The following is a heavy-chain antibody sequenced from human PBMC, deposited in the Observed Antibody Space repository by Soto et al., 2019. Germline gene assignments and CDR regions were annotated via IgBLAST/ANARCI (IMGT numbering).Heavy chain of an antibody. J-gene: IGHJ4*02. D-gene: IGHD3-16*01. V-gene: IGHV3-11*06. CDR3: ARGSSAYRMFDY. Sequence: QVQLVESGGGLVKPGGSLRLSCAVSGFTFSDYYIHWIRQAPGKGLEWVSYISSSGSHTKYADSVKGRFTISRDNAKNSLYLQLSGLRAEDTAVYYCARGSSAYRMFDYWGQGTLVTVSS. CDR2: ISSSGSHT. CDR1: GFTFSDYY.